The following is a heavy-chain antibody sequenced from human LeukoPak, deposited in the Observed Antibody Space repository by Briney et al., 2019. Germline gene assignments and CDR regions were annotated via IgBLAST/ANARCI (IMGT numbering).Heavy chain of an antibody. J-gene: IGHJ4*02. CDR3: ANSGQWLLGY. V-gene: IGHV3-21*04. CDR1: GFTFSSYS. D-gene: IGHD1-26*01. Sequence: PGGSLRLSCAASGFTFSSYSMNWVRQAPGKGLEWVSSISSSSGYIYYADSVKGRFTISRDNSKNTLYLQMNSLRAEDTAVYYCANSGQWLLGYWGQGTLVTVSS. CDR2: ISSSSGYI.